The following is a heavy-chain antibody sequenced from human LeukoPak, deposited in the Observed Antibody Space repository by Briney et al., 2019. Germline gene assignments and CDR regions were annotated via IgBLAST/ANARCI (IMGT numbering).Heavy chain of an antibody. CDR2: ISAYNGNT. CDR3: ARLTYYDFWSGYYIDY. J-gene: IGHJ4*02. Sequence: GASVKVSCKASGYTFTSYGISWVRQAPGQGLEWMGWISAYNGNTNYAQKLQGRVTMTTDTSTSTAYMELRSLRSDDTAVYYCARLTYYDFWSGYYIDYWGQGTLVTVSP. CDR1: GYTFTSYG. V-gene: IGHV1-18*01. D-gene: IGHD3-3*01.